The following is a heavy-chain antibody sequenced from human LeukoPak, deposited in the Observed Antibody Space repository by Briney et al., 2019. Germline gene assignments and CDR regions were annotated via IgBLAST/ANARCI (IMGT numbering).Heavy chain of an antibody. D-gene: IGHD6-6*01. CDR1: GLTVSSDC. J-gene: IGHJ5*02. CDR3: ARYPYSTSSWSDP. CDR2: IYSGGGT. V-gene: IGHV3-66*01. Sequence: PGGSLRLSCAASGLTVSSDCMSWVRQAPGKGLEWVSVIYSGGGTYYADSVRGRFTISRDNSKNTLYLQLNSLRAEDTAVYYCARYPYSTSSWSDPWGQGTLVTVSS.